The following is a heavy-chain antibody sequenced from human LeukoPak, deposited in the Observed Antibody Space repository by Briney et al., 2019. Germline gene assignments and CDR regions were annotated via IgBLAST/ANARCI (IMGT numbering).Heavy chain of an antibody. CDR3: ARGEVLLWFGELFRSDYYGMDV. V-gene: IGHV3-74*01. D-gene: IGHD3-10*01. CDR1: GFTFSSYW. J-gene: IGHJ6*02. Sequence: PGGSLRLSCAASGFTFSSYWMHWVRQAPRKGLVWVSRINSDGSSTSYADSVKGRFTISRDNAKNTLYLQMNSLRAEDTAVYYCARGEVLLWFGELFRSDYYGMDVWGQGTTVTVSS. CDR2: INSDGSST.